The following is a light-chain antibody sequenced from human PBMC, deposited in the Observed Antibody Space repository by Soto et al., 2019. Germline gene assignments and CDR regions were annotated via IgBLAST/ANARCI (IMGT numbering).Light chain of an antibody. CDR3: QQLYSSPLS. Sequence: DIQLTQSPSFLSASVGDRVTITCQAGQGISTYLAWYQQSPGKAPTLLIYAASTLQSGVPSRFSGSGSGTEFTLTISSLQPEDFATYFCQQLYSSPLSFGGGTKVEIK. CDR1: QGISTY. V-gene: IGKV1-9*01. J-gene: IGKJ4*01. CDR2: AAS.